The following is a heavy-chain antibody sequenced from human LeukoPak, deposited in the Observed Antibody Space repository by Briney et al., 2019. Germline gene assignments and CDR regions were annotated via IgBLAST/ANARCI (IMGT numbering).Heavy chain of an antibody. CDR2: INPSGGST. J-gene: IGHJ2*01. CDR1: GYTFTSYY. Sequence: ASVKVSCKASGYTFTSYYMHWVRQAPGQGLEWMGIINPSGGSTSYAQKLQGRVTMTRDTSTSTVYMELSSLRSEDTAVYYCARSITMIVVVTPSGYFDLWGRGTLVTVSS. D-gene: IGHD3-22*01. V-gene: IGHV1-46*01. CDR3: ARSITMIVVVTPSGYFDL.